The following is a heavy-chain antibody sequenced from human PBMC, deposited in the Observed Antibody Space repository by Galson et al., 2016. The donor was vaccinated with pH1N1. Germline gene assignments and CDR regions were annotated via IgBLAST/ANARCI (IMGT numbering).Heavy chain of an antibody. Sequence: SLRLSCAASGFIFSDYWMHWVRRGPETGLEWVSRINSDSSFTRYTDSVKGRFTVSRDNAKNTVYLQMNSLRAEDTAVYYCARSPYSINWYYSFWGQGILSPSP. CDR3: ARSPYSINWYYSF. D-gene: IGHD6-13*01. V-gene: IGHV3-74*01. CDR1: GFIFSDYW. J-gene: IGHJ4*02. CDR2: INSDSSFT.